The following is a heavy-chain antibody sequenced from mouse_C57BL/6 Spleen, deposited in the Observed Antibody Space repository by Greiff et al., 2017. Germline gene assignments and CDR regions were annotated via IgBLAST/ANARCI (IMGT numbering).Heavy chain of an antibody. CDR1: GYAFSSSW. J-gene: IGHJ2*01. D-gene: IGHD3-2*02. Sequence: QVQLKQSGPELVKPGASVKISCKASGYAFSSSWMNWVKQRPGKGLEWIGRIYPGDGDTNYNGKFKGKATLTADKSSSTAYMQLSSLTSEDSAVYFCARSDSSEYFDYWGQGTTLTVSS. CDR2: IYPGDGDT. V-gene: IGHV1-82*01. CDR3: ARSDSSEYFDY.